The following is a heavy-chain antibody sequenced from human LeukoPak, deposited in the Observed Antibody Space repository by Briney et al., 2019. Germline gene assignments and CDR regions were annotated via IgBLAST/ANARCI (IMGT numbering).Heavy chain of an antibody. CDR2: IYPGDSDT. CDR3: ARQYLYTSSWTVDY. J-gene: IGHJ4*02. CDR1: GYSFTTYW. V-gene: IGHV5-51*03. Sequence: PGESLKISCKGSGYSFTTYWVGWVRQMPGKGLEWMGIIYPGDSDTRYSPSLQGQVTISADKSISTAYLQWSSLKASDTAMYYCARQYLYTSSWTVDYWGQGTLVTVSS. D-gene: IGHD6-13*01.